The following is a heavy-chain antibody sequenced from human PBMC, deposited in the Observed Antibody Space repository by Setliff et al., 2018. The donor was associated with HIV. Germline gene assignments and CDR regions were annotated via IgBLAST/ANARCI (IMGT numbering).Heavy chain of an antibody. J-gene: IGHJ3*02. Sequence: GASVKVSCKASGYTFISYDINWVRQATGQGLEWMGWINPNSNDIAYAQKLQGRVTMTRNTSIATAYMELSNLRSEDTAVYYCARGRSRAKDAFDIWGQGTMVTVSS. CDR1: GYTFISYD. CDR3: ARGRSRAKDAFDI. V-gene: IGHV1-8*01. CDR2: INPNSNDI. D-gene: IGHD6-13*01.